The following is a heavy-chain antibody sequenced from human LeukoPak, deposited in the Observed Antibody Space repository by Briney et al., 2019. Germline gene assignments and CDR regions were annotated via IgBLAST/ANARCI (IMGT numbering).Heavy chain of an antibody. CDR2: IIPIFGTA. CDR1: GGTFSSYA. CDR3: ASGRSAYYYGSGSYYNRRQRNYYYYMDV. D-gene: IGHD3-10*01. V-gene: IGHV1-69*06. J-gene: IGHJ6*03. Sequence: ASVKVSCKASGGTFSSYAISWVRQAPGQGLEWMGGIIPIFGTANYAQKFQGRVTITADKSTSTAYMELSSLRSEDTAVYYCASGRSAYYYGSGSYYNRRQRNYYYYMDVWGKGTTVTISS.